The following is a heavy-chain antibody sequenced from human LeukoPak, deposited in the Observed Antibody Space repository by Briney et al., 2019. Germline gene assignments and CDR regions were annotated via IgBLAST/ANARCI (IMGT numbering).Heavy chain of an antibody. D-gene: IGHD3-10*01. Sequence: PSETLPLTCTVSGSSISNYYWTWIRQPPGKGLEWIGYYYYGGSTEYNPSLKSRVTISVDTFKNQFSLKLSSVTAADTAVYYCASRYGSGSYGFDFWGQGTLVTVSS. CDR3: ASRYGSGSYGFDF. J-gene: IGHJ4*02. V-gene: IGHV4-59*01. CDR1: GSSISNYY. CDR2: YYYGGST.